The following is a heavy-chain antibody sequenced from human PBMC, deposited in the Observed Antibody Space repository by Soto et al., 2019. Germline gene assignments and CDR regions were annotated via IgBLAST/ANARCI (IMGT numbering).Heavy chain of an antibody. CDR3: ARDKMGPIAAAVP. CDR2: ISAYNGNT. J-gene: IGHJ5*02. Sequence: ASVKVSCKASGYTFTSYGVSWLRQAPGQGLEWMGWISAYNGNTNYAQKLQGRVTMTTDTSTSTAYMALRSLSSDDTAVYYCARDKMGPIAAAVPWGQGTLVTVSS. D-gene: IGHD6-13*01. CDR1: GYTFTSYG. V-gene: IGHV1-18*01.